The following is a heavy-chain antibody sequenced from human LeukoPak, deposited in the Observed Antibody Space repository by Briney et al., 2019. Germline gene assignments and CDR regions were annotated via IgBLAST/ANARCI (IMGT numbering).Heavy chain of an antibody. CDR3: AYSGATILHAFDI. D-gene: IGHD1-26*01. Sequence: SETLSLTCTVSGGSISSGGYYWSWIRQPPGKGLEWIGYIYHSGSTYYNPSLKSRVTISVDRSKNQFSLKLSSVTAADTAVYYCAYSGATILHAFDIWGQGTMVTVSS. V-gene: IGHV4-30-2*01. CDR2: IYHSGST. J-gene: IGHJ3*02. CDR1: GGSISSGGYY.